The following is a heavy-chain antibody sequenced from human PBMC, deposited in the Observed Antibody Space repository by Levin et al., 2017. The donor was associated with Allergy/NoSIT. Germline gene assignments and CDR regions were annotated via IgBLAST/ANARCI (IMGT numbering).Heavy chain of an antibody. D-gene: IGHD2-21*02. V-gene: IGHV3-30*04. J-gene: IGHJ4*02. CDR3: AREIGDAFDY. Sequence: GGSLRLSCAASGFTFSSYAMHWVRQAPGKGLEWVAVISYDGSNKYYADSVKGRFTISRDNSKNTLYLQMNSLRAEDTAVYYCAREIGDAFDYWGQGTLVTVSS. CDR2: ISYDGSNK. CDR1: GFTFSSYA.